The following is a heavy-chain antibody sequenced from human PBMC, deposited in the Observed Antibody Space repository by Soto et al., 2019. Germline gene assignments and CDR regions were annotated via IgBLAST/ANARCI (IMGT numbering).Heavy chain of an antibody. CDR1: GGTFNNYA. Sequence: QVRLVQSGAEVKRPGSSVKVSCKASGGTFNNYAVNWVLQAPGQGLEWMGDISPMFGKANYAQKFQGRVKITADDSTATAYLELSSLRSEDTALYYCAREVEVHTPVFGFWGQGSLVTVSS. CDR3: AREVEVHTPVFGF. J-gene: IGHJ4*02. D-gene: IGHD2-2*01. V-gene: IGHV1-69*01. CDR2: ISPMFGKA.